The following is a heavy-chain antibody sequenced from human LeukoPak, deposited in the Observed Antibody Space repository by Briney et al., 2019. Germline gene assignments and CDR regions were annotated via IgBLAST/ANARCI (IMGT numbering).Heavy chain of an antibody. J-gene: IGHJ4*02. CDR2: ISYDGSKI. Sequence: GGSLRLSCAASGFTFSSYPLHWVRQAPGKGLEWVTLISYDGSKIYYADSVKGRFTISRDNAKNSLYLQMNSLRAEDTAVYYCARSGYSGAGDYWGQGTLVTVSS. CDR3: ARSGYSGAGDY. D-gene: IGHD5-12*01. CDR1: GFTFSSYP. V-gene: IGHV3-30-3*01.